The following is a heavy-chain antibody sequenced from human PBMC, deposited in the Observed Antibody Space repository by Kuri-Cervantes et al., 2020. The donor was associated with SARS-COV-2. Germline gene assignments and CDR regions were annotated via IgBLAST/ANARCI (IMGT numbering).Heavy chain of an antibody. V-gene: IGHV3-66*02. D-gene: IGHD3-10*01. CDR2: IYTGGTT. J-gene: IGHJ4*02. Sequence: GGSLRLSCAASGFTVSSRYMTWVRQAPGKGLEWVSTIYTGGTTDYADSVKGRFIISRDNSKNTLHLQMNSLRPEDTAVYYCAREAYYYGSGSYWDYWGQGTLVTVSS. CDR1: GFTVSSRY. CDR3: AREAYYYGSGSYWDY.